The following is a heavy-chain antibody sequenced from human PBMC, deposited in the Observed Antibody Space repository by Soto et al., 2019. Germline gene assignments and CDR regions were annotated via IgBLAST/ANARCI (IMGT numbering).Heavy chain of an antibody. J-gene: IGHJ5*02. CDR2: ISDSGGRT. Sequence: PGGSLRLSCAASGFTFTNYAMNWVRQAPGKALEWVSVISDSGGRTHYADSVKGRFAISRDNSKNTLYPQMSSLRSEDTAVYYCARDLGLTNWFDPWGQGTLVTVSS. V-gene: IGHV3-23*01. CDR1: GFTFTNYA. D-gene: IGHD7-27*01. CDR3: ARDLGLTNWFDP.